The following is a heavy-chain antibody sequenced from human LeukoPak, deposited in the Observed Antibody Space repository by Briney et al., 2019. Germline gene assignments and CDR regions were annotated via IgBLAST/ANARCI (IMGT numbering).Heavy chain of an antibody. J-gene: IGHJ4*02. V-gene: IGHV1-46*01. Sequence: GASVKVSCKASGYTFTSYYMHWVRQAPGQGLEWLGIINPSGGSTSYAQKFQGRVTMTRDTSTSTVYMELSSLRSEDTAVYYCARDPDYYDSSGSLDYWGQGTLVTVSS. CDR3: ARDPDYYDSSGSLDY. CDR1: GYTFTSYY. CDR2: INPSGGST. D-gene: IGHD3-22*01.